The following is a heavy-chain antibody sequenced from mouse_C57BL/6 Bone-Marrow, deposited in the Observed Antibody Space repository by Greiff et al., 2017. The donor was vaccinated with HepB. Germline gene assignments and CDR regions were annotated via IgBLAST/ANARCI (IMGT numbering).Heavy chain of an antibody. Sequence: EVQLQESGGGLVKPGGSLKLSCAASGFTFSSYAMSWVRQTPEKRLEWVATISDGGSYTYYPDNVKGRFTISRDNAKNNLYLQMSHLKSEDTAMYYCARDGYYVGWFAYWGQGTLVTVSA. V-gene: IGHV5-4*01. D-gene: IGHD2-3*01. J-gene: IGHJ3*01. CDR1: GFTFSSYA. CDR2: ISDGGSYT. CDR3: ARDGYYVGWFAY.